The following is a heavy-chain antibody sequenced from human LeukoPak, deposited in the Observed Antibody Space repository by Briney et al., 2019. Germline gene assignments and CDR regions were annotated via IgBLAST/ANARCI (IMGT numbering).Heavy chain of an antibody. D-gene: IGHD3-9*01. CDR1: GGSIRDSY. J-gene: IGHJ4*02. CDR2: SYTTGSA. Sequence: SETLSLTCTVSGGSIRDSYWNWIRLPAGRGLEWIGRSYTTGSASYNPSLKSRVTMSFDTSKNQFSLKLSSVTAADTAVYYCARLLTILGTFDYWGQGTLVTVSS. CDR3: ARLLTILGTFDY. V-gene: IGHV4-4*07.